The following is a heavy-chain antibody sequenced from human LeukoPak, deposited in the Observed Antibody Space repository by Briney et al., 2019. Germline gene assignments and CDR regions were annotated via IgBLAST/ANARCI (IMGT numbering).Heavy chain of an antibody. CDR3: AAGGGWDPSFGVVTHIDA. V-gene: IGHV3-74*01. Sequence: GGSLRLSCVTSGFTFSGYWMHWVRQGPEKGLELVSRIDNDGHGIIYADSVKGRFTTSRDNVKNTLYLQMNSLRVEDTAVYYCAAGGGWDPSFGVVTHIDAWGKGTTVVVS. J-gene: IGHJ6*03. CDR2: IDNDGHGI. D-gene: IGHD3-3*01. CDR1: GFTFSGYW.